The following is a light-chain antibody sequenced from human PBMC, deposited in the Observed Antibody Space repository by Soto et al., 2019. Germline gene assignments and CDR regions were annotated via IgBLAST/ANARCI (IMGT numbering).Light chain of an antibody. V-gene: IGKV1-39*01. J-gene: IGKJ4*01. CDR3: QQSYNTPLT. CDR1: QSISSY. CDR2: GAS. Sequence: DIQMTQSPSSLSASVGDRVTITCRASQSISSYLNWYQQKPGKAPKLLIYGASSLESGVPSRFSGSGSGTDLTLIINSLQPEDFATYYCQQSYNTPLTFGGGTKVDIK.